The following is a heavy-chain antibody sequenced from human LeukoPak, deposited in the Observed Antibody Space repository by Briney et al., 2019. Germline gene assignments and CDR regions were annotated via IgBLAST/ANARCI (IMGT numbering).Heavy chain of an antibody. V-gene: IGHV1-18*01. CDR2: ISAYNGNT. J-gene: IGHJ3*02. CDR1: GYTFTSYG. CDR3: ARVGRVAYCGGDCYLDAFDI. D-gene: IGHD2-21*02. Sequence: GASVKVSCKASGYTFTSYGISWVRQAPGQGLEWMGWISAYNGNTNYAQKLQGRVTMTTDTSTSTAYMELRSLRSDDTAVYYCARVGRVAYCGGDCYLDAFDIWGQGTMVTVSS.